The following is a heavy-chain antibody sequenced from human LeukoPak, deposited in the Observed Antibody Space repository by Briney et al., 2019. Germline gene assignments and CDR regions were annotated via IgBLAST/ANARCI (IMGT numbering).Heavy chain of an antibody. D-gene: IGHD3-10*01. Sequence: ASVKVSCKASGYTFTNYGLSWVRQAPGQGLEWMGWINTDTGNPKSAQGFTERFVFSLDASVSTAYLQISSLKAADTAVYYCARSYGAFEGATYYYYGMDVWGQGTTVTVSS. J-gene: IGHJ6*02. CDR2: INTDTGNP. V-gene: IGHV7-4-1*02. CDR3: ARSYGAFEGATYYYYGMDV. CDR1: GYTFTNYG.